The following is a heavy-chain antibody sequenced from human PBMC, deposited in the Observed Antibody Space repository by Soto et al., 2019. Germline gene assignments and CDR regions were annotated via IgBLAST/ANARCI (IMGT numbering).Heavy chain of an antibody. CDR1: GFTFSNFW. D-gene: IGHD5-18*01. CDR2: IYSDGSGT. CDR3: ATLNSFGSDY. V-gene: IGHV3-74*01. Sequence: PGGSLRLSCAASGFTFSNFWMHWVRQAPGKGLVWVSRIYSDGSGTTYADSVKGRFTISRDNAKSTLYLQMNSLRAEDTAVYYCATLNSFGSDYWGRGTLVTAPQ. J-gene: IGHJ4*02.